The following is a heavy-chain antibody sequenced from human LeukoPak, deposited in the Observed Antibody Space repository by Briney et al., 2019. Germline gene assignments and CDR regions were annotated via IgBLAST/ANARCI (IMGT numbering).Heavy chain of an antibody. CDR1: GGIFSSYA. D-gene: IGHD6-6*01. V-gene: IGHV1-69*13. J-gene: IGHJ4*02. Sequence: GASVKVSCKASGGIFSSYAISWVRQAPGQGLEWMGGIIPTFGTANYAQKFLGRVTITADESTSTAYMELSSLRSEDTAVYYCARGRSSSSRDDYWGQGTLVTVSS. CDR2: IIPTFGTA. CDR3: ARGRSSSSRDDY.